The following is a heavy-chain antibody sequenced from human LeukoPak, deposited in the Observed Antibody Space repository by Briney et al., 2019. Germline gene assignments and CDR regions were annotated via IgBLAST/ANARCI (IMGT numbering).Heavy chain of an antibody. CDR1: GGSISSYY. D-gene: IGHD6-13*01. CDR2: IYYSGST. J-gene: IGHJ4*02. V-gene: IGHV4-59*01. Sequence: SETLSLTCTVSGGSISSYYWSWIRQPPGKGLEWIGYIYYSGSTNYNPSLKSRVTISVDTSKNQFSLKLSSVTAADTAVYYCARVAYSSSWYLDSALDYWGQGTLVTVSS. CDR3: ARVAYSSSWYLDSALDY.